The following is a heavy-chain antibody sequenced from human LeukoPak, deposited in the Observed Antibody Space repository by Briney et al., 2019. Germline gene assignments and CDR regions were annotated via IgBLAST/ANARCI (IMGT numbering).Heavy chain of an antibody. D-gene: IGHD3-22*01. V-gene: IGHV3-33*01. J-gene: IGHJ4*02. Sequence: GGSLRLSCAASGFTFSSYGMHWVRQAPGKGLEWVAVIWYDGSNKYYADSVKGRFTISRDNSKNTLYLQMNSLRAEDTAVYYCARERMLGIYDSSGLDYWGQGILVTVSS. CDR3: ARERMLGIYDSSGLDY. CDR2: IWYDGSNK. CDR1: GFTFSSYG.